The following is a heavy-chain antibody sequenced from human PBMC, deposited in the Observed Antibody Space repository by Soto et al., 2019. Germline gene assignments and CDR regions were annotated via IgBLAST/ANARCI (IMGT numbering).Heavy chain of an antibody. J-gene: IGHJ4*02. CDR2: IYYSGST. CDR3: ARDKITGLFDY. Sequence: PSETLSLTCIVSGGSISSSSYYWGWIRQPPGKGLEWIGSIYYSGSTYYNPSLKSRVTISVDTSKNQFSLKLTSVTAADTAVYYCARDKITGLFDYWGQGTLVTV. D-gene: IGHD2-8*02. V-gene: IGHV4-39*02. CDR1: GGSISSSSYY.